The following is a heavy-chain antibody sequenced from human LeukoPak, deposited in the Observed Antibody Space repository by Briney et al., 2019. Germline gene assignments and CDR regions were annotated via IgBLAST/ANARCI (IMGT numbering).Heavy chain of an antibody. V-gene: IGHV1-2*02. J-gene: IGHJ3*02. CDR3: ARPYYDSSPNDAFDI. CDR1: GYNFNTYD. D-gene: IGHD3-22*01. Sequence: ASVKVSCKASGYNFNTYDINWLRQATGRGLEWMGWMNPNSGGTNYAQKFQGRVTMTRDTSISTAYMELSRLRSDDTAVYYCARPYYDSSPNDAFDIWGQGTMVTVSS. CDR2: MNPNSGGT.